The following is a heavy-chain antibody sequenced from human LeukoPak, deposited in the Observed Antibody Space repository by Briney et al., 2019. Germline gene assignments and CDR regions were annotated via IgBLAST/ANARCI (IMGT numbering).Heavy chain of an antibody. Sequence: PGGSLRLSCAASGFTFSNYGMHLVRQAPGKGLEWVAFIRYDGSNKNYADSVKGRFTISRDNSKNTLYLQMNSLRAEDTAVYYCAKSKLDYYYDMGVWGKGTTVTVSS. CDR3: AKSKLDYYYDMGV. V-gene: IGHV3-30*02. J-gene: IGHJ6*03. D-gene: IGHD1-26*01. CDR1: GFTFSNYG. CDR2: IRYDGSNK.